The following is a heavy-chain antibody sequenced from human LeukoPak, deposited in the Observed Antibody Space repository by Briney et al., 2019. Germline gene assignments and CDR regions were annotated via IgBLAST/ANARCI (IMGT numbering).Heavy chain of an antibody. CDR3: ASTLRFLPYRRFDY. V-gene: IGHV4-59*05. J-gene: IGHJ4*02. D-gene: IGHD3-3*01. CDR2: IYQSGSGSS. Sequence: SETLSLTCTVSGGSISSYYWSWIRQPPGKGLEWIGSIYQSGSGSSYYNPSLKSRVTISGDTSKNQFFLRLSSVTAADTAVYYCASTLRFLPYRRFDYWGQGTLVTVPS. CDR1: GGSISSYY.